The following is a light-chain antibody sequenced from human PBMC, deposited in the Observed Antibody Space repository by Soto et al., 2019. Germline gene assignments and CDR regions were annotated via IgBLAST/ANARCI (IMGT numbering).Light chain of an antibody. CDR2: AAS. CDR3: QQSGSSVRT. Sequence: EIALTQSPGTLALSPGERATLSCRAGQSVNSNYLAWYQQRPGQAPRLLIYAASNRVTGIPDRFSGSVSGTDFTLTISRLEPEEFAVYYCQQSGSSVRTFGQGTKVELK. V-gene: IGKV3-20*01. J-gene: IGKJ1*01. CDR1: QSVNSNY.